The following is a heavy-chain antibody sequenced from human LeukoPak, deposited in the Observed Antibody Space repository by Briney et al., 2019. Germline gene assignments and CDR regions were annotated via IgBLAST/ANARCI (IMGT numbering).Heavy chain of an antibody. CDR1: GFTVTNYY. CDR3: TRDPDG. J-gene: IGHJ4*02. Sequence: GGSLRLSCAASGFTVTNYYMSWVRQAPGKGLEWVSVIYSGGDTFHADSVKGRFTLSRDNSKNILYLQMNSLRAEATAVYYCTRDPDGWGQGTLVTVSS. CDR2: IYSGGDT. V-gene: IGHV3-66*01.